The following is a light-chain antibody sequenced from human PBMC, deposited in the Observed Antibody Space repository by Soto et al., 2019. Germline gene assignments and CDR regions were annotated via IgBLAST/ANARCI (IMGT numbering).Light chain of an antibody. V-gene: IGKV2-28*01. J-gene: IGKJ2*01. CDR2: LGS. CDR3: MQALQTRA. CDR1: QSLLHSNGYNY. Sequence: DIVMTQSPLSLPVTPGEPASISCRSSQSLLHSNGYNYLDWYLQKPGQSPQLLIYLGSNRASGVPDRFSGSGSGTDFTLKISRVEAEDVGVYYCMQALQTRAFGQGNKLEIK.